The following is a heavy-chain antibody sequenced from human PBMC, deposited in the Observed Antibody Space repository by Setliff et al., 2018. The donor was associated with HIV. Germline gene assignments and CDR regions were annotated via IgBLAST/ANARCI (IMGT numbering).Heavy chain of an antibody. CDR1: GSTFSSYA. J-gene: IGHJ4*02. CDR3: ARDQSAAAGTEY. Sequence: SSVKVSCKASGSTFSSYAISWVRQAPGPGLEWMGGIIPIFGTANYAQKFQGGVTIIADESTSTAYMELSSLRSEDTAVYYCARDQSAAAGTEYWGQGTLVTVSS. CDR2: IIPIFGTA. V-gene: IGHV1-69*13. D-gene: IGHD6-13*01.